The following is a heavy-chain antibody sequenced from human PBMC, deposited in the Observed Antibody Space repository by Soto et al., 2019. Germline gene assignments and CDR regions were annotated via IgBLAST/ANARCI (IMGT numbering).Heavy chain of an antibody. Sequence: PGGSLRLSCAASGFIFSDYAMTWVRQAPGRGLEFVSHISSSGDAIFYAESVKGRFTVSRDNAKNSLYLQMNSLRDDDTAVYFCARDHGGSTWFVGVYYFFGMDVWGQGTAVTV. CDR1: GFIFSDYA. V-gene: IGHV3-48*02. J-gene: IGHJ6*02. CDR2: ISSSGDAI. D-gene: IGHD6-13*01. CDR3: ARDHGGSTWFVGVYYFFGMDV.